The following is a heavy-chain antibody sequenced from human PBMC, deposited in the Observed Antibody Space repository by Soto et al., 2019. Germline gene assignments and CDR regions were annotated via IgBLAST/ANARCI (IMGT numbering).Heavy chain of an antibody. Sequence: ASVKVSCKASGYTFTSYAMHWVRQAPGQRLEWMGGINAGNGNTKYSQKFQGRVTITRDTSASTAYMELSSLRSEDTAVYYCARALVLFRGYEGIAVAVNYYYGMDVWGQGTTVTVSS. J-gene: IGHJ6*02. V-gene: IGHV1-3*01. CDR3: ARALVLFRGYEGIAVAVNYYYGMDV. CDR2: INAGNGNT. D-gene: IGHD6-19*01. CDR1: GYTFTSYA.